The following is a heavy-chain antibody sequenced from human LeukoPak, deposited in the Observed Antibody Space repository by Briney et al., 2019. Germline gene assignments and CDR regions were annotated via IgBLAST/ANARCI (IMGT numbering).Heavy chain of an antibody. Sequence: ASVEVSCKTSGYTFGGYYIQWVRQAPGQGLEWMGWINPNSGGTNYAQKFQGRVTMTRDTSISTSYMELSRLRSDDTAVYYCARAWLRLNPYFDYWGQGTLVTVSS. V-gene: IGHV1-2*02. CDR2: INPNSGGT. CDR1: GYTFGGYY. CDR3: ARAWLRLNPYFDY. D-gene: IGHD5-12*01. J-gene: IGHJ4*02.